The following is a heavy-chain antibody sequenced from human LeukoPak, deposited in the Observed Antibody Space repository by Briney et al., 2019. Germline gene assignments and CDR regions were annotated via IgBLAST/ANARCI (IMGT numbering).Heavy chain of an antibody. CDR3: ARDSRAYYYGSGSYHYYYMDV. J-gene: IGHJ6*03. CDR1: GGSISSYY. V-gene: IGHV4-4*07. D-gene: IGHD3-10*01. Sequence: PSETLSLTCTVSGGSISSYYWSWIRQPAGKGLEWIGRIYTSGSTNYNPSLKSRVTMSVDTSKNQFFLKLGSVTAADTVVYYCARDSRAYYYGSGSYHYYYMDVWGKGTTVTISS. CDR2: IYTSGST.